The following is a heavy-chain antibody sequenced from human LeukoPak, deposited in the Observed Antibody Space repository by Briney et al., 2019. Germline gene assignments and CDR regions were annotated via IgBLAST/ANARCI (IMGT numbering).Heavy chain of an antibody. V-gene: IGHV3-30*03. D-gene: IGHD5-18*01. CDR2: ISYDGSNK. J-gene: IGHJ4*02. CDR3: ARDLGVDTAMVLDY. CDR1: GFTFSNYY. Sequence: GGSLRLSCAASGFTFSNYYMTWIRQAPGKGLEWVAVISYDGSNKYYADSVKGRFTISRDNSKNTLYLQMNSLRAEDTAVYYCARDLGVDTAMVLDYWGQGTLVTVSS.